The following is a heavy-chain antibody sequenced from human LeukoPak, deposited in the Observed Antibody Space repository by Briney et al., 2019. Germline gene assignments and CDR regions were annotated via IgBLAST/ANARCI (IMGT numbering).Heavy chain of an antibody. J-gene: IGHJ4*02. Sequence: GGSLRLSCAASGFTFSSYWMSWVRQAPGKGLEWVANIKQDGSEKYYVDSVKGRFTISRDNSKNTLYLQMNSLRAEDTAVYYCAKESESYDSSGSTLDYWGQGTLVTVSS. CDR2: IKQDGSEK. V-gene: IGHV3-7*01. CDR3: AKESESYDSSGSTLDY. CDR1: GFTFSSYW. D-gene: IGHD3-22*01.